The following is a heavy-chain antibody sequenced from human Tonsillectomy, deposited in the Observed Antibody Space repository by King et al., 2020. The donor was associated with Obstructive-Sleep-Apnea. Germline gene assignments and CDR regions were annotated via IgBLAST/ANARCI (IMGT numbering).Heavy chain of an antibody. CDR3: AAQVLGYCSSSTCYPLDAFDI. Sequence: QLVQSGAEVKKPGASVKVSCKASGYTFTGYHIHWVRQAPGQGLEWMGWINPNIVGTNYAQKFRGRVTMTRDTSTSTDYMELSRLRSDDTAVYYCAAQVLGYCSSSTCYPLDAFDIGGQGTMVTVSS. CDR1: GYTFTGYH. J-gene: IGHJ3*02. D-gene: IGHD2-2*01. CDR2: INPNIVGT. V-gene: IGHV1-2*02.